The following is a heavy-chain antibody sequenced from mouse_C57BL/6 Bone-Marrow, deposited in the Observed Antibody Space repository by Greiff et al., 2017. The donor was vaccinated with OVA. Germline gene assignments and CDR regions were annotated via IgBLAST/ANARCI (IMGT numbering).Heavy chain of an antibody. CDR1: GYTFTSYW. D-gene: IGHD2-13*01. J-gene: IGHJ3*01. Sequence: VQLQQSGAELVMPGASVKLSCKASGYTFTSYWMHWVKQRPGQGLEWIGEIDPSDSYTNYNQKFKGKSTLTVDKSSSTAYMQLSSLTYEDSAVYYCAREGDPWGQGTLVTVSA. CDR3: AREGDP. CDR2: IDPSDSYT. V-gene: IGHV1-69*01.